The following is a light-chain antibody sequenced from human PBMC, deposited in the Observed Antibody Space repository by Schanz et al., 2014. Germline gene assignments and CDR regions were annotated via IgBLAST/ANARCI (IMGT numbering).Light chain of an antibody. V-gene: IGLV2-14*01. CDR2: DVS. CDR1: SSDVGGYNY. J-gene: IGLJ3*02. Sequence: QSALTQPASVSGSPGQSITISCTGTSSDVGGYNYVSWYQQHPGKAPKLMIYDVSNRPSGVSNRFSGSKSGNTASLTISGLQAEDEADYYCSSYAGDNTLRFGGGTKLTVL. CDR3: SSYAGDNTLR.